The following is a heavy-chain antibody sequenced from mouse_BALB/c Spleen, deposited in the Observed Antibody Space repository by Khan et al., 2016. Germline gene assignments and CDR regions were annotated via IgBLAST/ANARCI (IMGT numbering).Heavy chain of an antibody. CDR2: INYSGST. J-gene: IGHJ2*01. Sequence: EVQLQESGPGLVKPSQSLSLTCTVTGYSITSDYAWNWIRQFPGNKLEWMGYINYSGSTTYNPSLKSRISISRDTSKNQFFLQLNSVTTEDTATDYCARRGTMITYFDYWGQGTTLTVSS. V-gene: IGHV3-2*02. CDR3: ARRGTMITYFDY. D-gene: IGHD2-4*01. CDR1: GYSITSDYA.